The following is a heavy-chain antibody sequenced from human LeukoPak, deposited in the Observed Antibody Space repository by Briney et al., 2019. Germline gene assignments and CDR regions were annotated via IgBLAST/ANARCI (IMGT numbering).Heavy chain of an antibody. D-gene: IGHD3-22*01. J-gene: IGHJ3*02. CDR3: AKASGYYYDSSGYYLGAFDI. CDR1: GFTFSNYG. Sequence: PGGSLRLSCAASGFTFSNYGMNWVRQAPGKGLEWVSTISGRSDSTYYADPVKGRFTISRDNSKDTLYLQLNYLRAEDTAVYYCAKASGYYYDSSGYYLGAFDIWGPGTMTVSS. V-gene: IGHV3-23*01. CDR2: ISGRSDST.